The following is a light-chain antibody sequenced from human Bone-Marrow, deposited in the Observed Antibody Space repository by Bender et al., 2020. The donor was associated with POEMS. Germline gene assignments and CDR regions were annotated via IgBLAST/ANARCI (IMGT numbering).Light chain of an antibody. CDR2: GGT. Sequence: QFALTQPASVSASPGQSITISCTGTSSDVGTFDLVSWYQHHPGMAPKLIIYGGTNRPSGVSNRFSGSKSGHTASLTISGLQAEDEADYYCSSYTTTSTVIFGGGTKLTVL. J-gene: IGLJ2*01. CDR1: SSDVGTFDL. CDR3: SSYTTTSTVI. V-gene: IGLV2-14*02.